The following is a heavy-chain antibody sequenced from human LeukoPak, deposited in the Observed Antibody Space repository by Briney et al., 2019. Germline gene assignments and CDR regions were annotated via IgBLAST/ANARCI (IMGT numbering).Heavy chain of an antibody. CDR3: TREGKWLPHY. CDR2: IRSKANSYAT. V-gene: IGHV3-73*01. D-gene: IGHD5-12*01. Sequence: GGSLRLSCAASGFTFSGSAMHWVRQASGKGLEWVGRIRSKANSYATAYAASVKGRFTISRDDSKNTAYLQMNSLKTEDTAVYYCTREGKWLPHYWGQGTLVTVSS. J-gene: IGHJ4*02. CDR1: GFTFSGSA.